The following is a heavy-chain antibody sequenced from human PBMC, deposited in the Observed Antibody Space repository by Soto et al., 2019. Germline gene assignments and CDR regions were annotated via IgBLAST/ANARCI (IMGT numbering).Heavy chain of an antibody. Sequence: LSLSCAASGFTFGSYAMILVRHAPGKGLDWVSTNINSGGRTFYADSVKGRFTISRDNTRDTLFLQMNSLGAEDTAVYYCAKDYGSGIYCFDSWGQGTLVTVSS. V-gene: IGHV3-23*01. J-gene: IGHJ4*02. D-gene: IGHD3-10*01. CDR2: NINSGGRT. CDR1: GFTFGSYA. CDR3: AKDYGSGIYCFDS.